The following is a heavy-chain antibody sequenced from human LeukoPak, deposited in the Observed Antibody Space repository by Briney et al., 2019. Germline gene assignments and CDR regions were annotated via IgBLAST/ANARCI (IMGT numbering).Heavy chain of an antibody. Sequence: SGTLSLTCAVSGAFIDSNNWWSWVRQTPGKGLEWIAEIFHSGSTNYNPSLKSRVTISLDESKNQFFLKLSSVTAADTAVYYCARAPKYYFDSSASWYFDIWGLGTLVAVSS. CDR3: ARAPKYYFDSSASWYFDI. D-gene: IGHD3-22*01. J-gene: IGHJ2*01. CDR2: IFHSGST. CDR1: GAFIDSNNW. V-gene: IGHV4-4*02.